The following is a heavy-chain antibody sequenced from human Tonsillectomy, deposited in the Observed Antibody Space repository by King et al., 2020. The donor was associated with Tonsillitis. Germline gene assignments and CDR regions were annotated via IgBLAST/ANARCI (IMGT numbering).Heavy chain of an antibody. J-gene: IGHJ4*02. CDR3: AKSGGFYSSDWSLYIDS. CDR2: ISGSGGSR. Sequence: VQLVESGGGLEQPGGSLRLSCAASGFTFSSYAMSWVRQAPGKGLEWVSVISGSGGSRYYADSVRGRFIISRDNTKTTLYLQMNSLRAEDTAVYYCAKSGGFYSSDWSLYIDSWGQGTLVTVSS. CDR1: GFTFSSYA. V-gene: IGHV3-23*04. D-gene: IGHD6-19*01.